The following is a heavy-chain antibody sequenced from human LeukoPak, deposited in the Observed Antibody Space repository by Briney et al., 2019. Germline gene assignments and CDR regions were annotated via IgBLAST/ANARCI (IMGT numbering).Heavy chain of an antibody. J-gene: IGHJ3*02. CDR2: INPSGGST. Sequence: ASVTVSCKASGYTFITYYMHWVRQAPGQGLEWMGIINPSGGSTNYAQNFQGRVTMTRDTSTSTVYMELSSLRFEDTAVYYCARAPRYCSGGSCYSLAFDIWGQGTMVTVSS. D-gene: IGHD2-15*01. V-gene: IGHV1-46*01. CDR1: GYTFITYY. CDR3: ARAPRYCSGGSCYSLAFDI.